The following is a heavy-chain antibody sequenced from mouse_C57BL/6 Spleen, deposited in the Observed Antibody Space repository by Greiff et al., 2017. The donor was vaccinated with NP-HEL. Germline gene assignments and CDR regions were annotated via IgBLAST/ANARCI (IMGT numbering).Heavy chain of an antibody. Sequence: VHVKQSGPELVKPGASVKMSCKASGYTFTDYNMHWVKQSHGKSLEWIGYINPNNGGTSYNQKFKGKATLTVNKSSSTAYMELRSLTSEDSAVYYCARSRYYGSSDYWGQGTTLTVSS. CDR3: ARSRYYGSSDY. CDR2: INPNNGGT. J-gene: IGHJ2*01. CDR1: GYTFTDYN. D-gene: IGHD1-1*01. V-gene: IGHV1-22*01.